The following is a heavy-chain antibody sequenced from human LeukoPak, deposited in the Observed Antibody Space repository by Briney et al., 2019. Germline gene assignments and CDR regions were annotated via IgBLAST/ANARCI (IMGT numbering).Heavy chain of an antibody. CDR2: ISSSSSYT. Sequence: KPGGSLRLSCAASGFTFSDYYMSWIRQAPGKGLEWVSYISSSSSYTNYADSVKGRFTISRDNAKNSLYLQMNSLRAEDTAVYHCSRRWDHYYDSSGYYSGAFDIWGQGTMVTVS. D-gene: IGHD3-22*01. J-gene: IGHJ3*02. CDR3: SRRWDHYYDSSGYYSGAFDI. V-gene: IGHV3-11*03. CDR1: GFTFSDYY.